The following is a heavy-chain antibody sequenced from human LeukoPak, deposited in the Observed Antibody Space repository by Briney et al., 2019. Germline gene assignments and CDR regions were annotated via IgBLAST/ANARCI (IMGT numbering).Heavy chain of an antibody. V-gene: IGHV4-59*01. Sequence: KPSETLSLTCTVSGGSISSYYWSWIRQPPGKGLEWIGYIYYSGSTNYNPSLKSRVTISVDTSKNQFSLKLSSVTAADTAVYYCARVEHYYDSSGYSLSFDYWGQGTLVTVSS. CDR1: GGSISSYY. D-gene: IGHD3-22*01. J-gene: IGHJ4*02. CDR3: ARVEHYYDSSGYSLSFDY. CDR2: IYYSGST.